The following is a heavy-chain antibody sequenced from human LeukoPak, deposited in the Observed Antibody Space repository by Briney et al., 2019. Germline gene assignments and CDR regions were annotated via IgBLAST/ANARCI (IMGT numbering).Heavy chain of an antibody. CDR1: GFTFSDYY. J-gene: IGHJ4*02. CDR2: ISSSGSTI. D-gene: IGHD3-3*01. CDR3: ARAGNYDFWSGYYTGADFDY. V-gene: IGHV3-11*01. Sequence: GGSLRLSCAASGFTFSDYYMSWIRQAPGKGLEWVSYISSSGSTIHYADSVKGRFTISRDNAKNSLYLQMNSLRAEDTAVYYCARAGNYDFWSGYYTGADFDYWGQGTLVTVSS.